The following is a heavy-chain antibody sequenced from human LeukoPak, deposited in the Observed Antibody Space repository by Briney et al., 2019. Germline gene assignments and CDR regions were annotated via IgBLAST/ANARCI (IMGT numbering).Heavy chain of an antibody. D-gene: IGHD6-6*01. J-gene: IGHJ5*02. CDR2: IYYSGST. CDR1: GGSVSSGSYY. V-gene: IGHV4-61*01. Sequence: PSETLSLTCTVSGGSVSSGSYYWSWIRQPPGKGLEWIGYIYYSGSTNYNPSLKSRVTISVDTSKNQFSLKLSSVTAADTAAYYCARELVGFSWFDPWGQGTLVTVSS. CDR3: ARELVGFSWFDP.